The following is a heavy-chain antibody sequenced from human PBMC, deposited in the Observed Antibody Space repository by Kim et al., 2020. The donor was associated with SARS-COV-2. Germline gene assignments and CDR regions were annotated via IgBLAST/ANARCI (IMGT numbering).Heavy chain of an antibody. J-gene: IGHJ6*03. D-gene: IGHD6-19*01. V-gene: IGHV1-2*06. CDR2: INPNSGGT. CDR3: ARAAWGSGRGGYYMDV. Sequence: ASVKVSCKASGYTFTGYYMHWVRQAPGQGLEWMGRINPNSGGTNYAQKFQGRVTMPRDTSISTASMELSRLRSDDTAVYYCARAAWGSGRGGYYMDVWGKGTTVTVSS. CDR1: GYTFTGYY.